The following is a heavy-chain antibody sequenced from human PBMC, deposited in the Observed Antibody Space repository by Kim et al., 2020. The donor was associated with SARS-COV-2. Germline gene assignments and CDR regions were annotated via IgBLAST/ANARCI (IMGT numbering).Heavy chain of an antibody. V-gene: IGHV4-59*13. Sequence: SETLSLTCTVSGGSISSYYWSWIRQPPGKGLEWIGYIYYSGSTNYNPSLKSRVTITVDTSKNQFSLKLSSVTAADTAVYSCARRAKTTIFGVNYWYFDLWGHGTLVTVSS. CDR2: IYYSGST. J-gene: IGHJ2*01. D-gene: IGHD3-3*01. CDR1: GGSISSYY. CDR3: ARRAKTTIFGVNYWYFDL.